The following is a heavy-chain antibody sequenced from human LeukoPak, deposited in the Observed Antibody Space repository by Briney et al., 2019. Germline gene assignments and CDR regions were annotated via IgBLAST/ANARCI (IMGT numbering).Heavy chain of an antibody. Sequence: ASVKVSCKASGYTFTNYDISWVRLAPGQGLEWMGWISAYNGNTNYAQKFQGRVTMTTDTSTSTAYMELSSLRSEETAVYYCARALYTENSYFDYWGQGTLVTVSS. V-gene: IGHV1-18*01. CDR1: GYTFTNYD. CDR2: ISAYNGNT. CDR3: ARALYTENSYFDY. J-gene: IGHJ4*02. D-gene: IGHD4-11*01.